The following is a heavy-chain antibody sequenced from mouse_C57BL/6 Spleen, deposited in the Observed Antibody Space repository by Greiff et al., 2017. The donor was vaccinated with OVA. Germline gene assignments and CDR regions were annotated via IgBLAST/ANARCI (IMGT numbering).Heavy chain of an antibody. CDR3: ARERGDGYYGGFAY. V-gene: IGHV3-6*01. D-gene: IGHD2-3*01. Sequence: EVHLVESGPGLVKPSQSLSLTCSVTGYSITSGYYWNWIRQFPGNKLEWMGYISYDGSNNYNPSLKNRISITRDTSKNQFFLKLNSVTTEDTATYYCARERGDGYYGGFAYWGQGTLVTVSA. CDR2: ISYDGSN. CDR1: GYSITSGYY. J-gene: IGHJ3*01.